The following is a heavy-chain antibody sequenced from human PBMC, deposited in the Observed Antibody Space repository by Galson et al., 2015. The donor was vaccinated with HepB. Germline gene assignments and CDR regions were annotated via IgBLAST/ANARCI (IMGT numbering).Heavy chain of an antibody. CDR1: GGAFSTYP. V-gene: IGHV1-69*13. D-gene: IGHD4-11*01. Sequence: SVKVSCKASGGAFSTYPFSWVRQAPGLGLEWVGGIIPIFGTTKYAQRFQGRVTISADESTSTAYMELSRLTSQDTAVYYCARGNYSDYNRVHDDAFDIWGPGTTITVSS. J-gene: IGHJ3*02. CDR3: ARGNYSDYNRVHDDAFDI. CDR2: IIPIFGTT.